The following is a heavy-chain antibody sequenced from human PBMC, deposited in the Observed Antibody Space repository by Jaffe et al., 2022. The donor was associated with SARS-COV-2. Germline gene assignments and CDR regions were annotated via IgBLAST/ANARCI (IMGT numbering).Heavy chain of an antibody. Sequence: QVQLQESGPGLVKPSETLSLTCTVSGGSISSYYWSWIRQPPGKGLEWIGYIYYSGSTNYNPSLKSRVTISVDTSKNQFSLKLSSVTAADTAVYYCARDVVGTEWLRGAPRHYYYGMDVWGQGTTVTVSS. CDR2: IYYSGST. CDR1: GGSISSYY. D-gene: IGHD3-3*01. J-gene: IGHJ6*02. CDR3: ARDVVGTEWLRGAPRHYYYGMDV. V-gene: IGHV4-59*01.